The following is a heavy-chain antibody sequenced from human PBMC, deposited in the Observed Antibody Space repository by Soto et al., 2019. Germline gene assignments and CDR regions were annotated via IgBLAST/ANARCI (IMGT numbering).Heavy chain of an antibody. D-gene: IGHD3-22*01. Sequence: QVQLVQSGAEVKKPGASVKVSCKASGYTFTSHDINWVRQATGLGLEWMGWMNPNSGNTAYAQKFQGRVTMTRNTSISTAYMEMSSLRSEDTAVYYCAREKSSGYYYDYWGQGTPVIVSS. CDR3: AREKSSGYYYDY. J-gene: IGHJ4*02. CDR2: MNPNSGNT. CDR1: GYTFTSHD. V-gene: IGHV1-8*01.